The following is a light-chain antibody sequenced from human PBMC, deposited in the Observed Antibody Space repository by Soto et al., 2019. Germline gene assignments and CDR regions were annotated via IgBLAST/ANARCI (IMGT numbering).Light chain of an antibody. CDR1: QSISNY. J-gene: IGKJ1*01. Sequence: DILMTQSPSSLSVSVGERATLTCRASQSISNYLNWYQQKPGKAPKLLIYDASSWPRGIPSRFSGSGSGTDFTLTISSLQPEDFAVYYCQQRNICPPWTFGQGTNVEIK. CDR2: DAS. V-gene: IGKV1-39*01. CDR3: QQRNICPPWT.